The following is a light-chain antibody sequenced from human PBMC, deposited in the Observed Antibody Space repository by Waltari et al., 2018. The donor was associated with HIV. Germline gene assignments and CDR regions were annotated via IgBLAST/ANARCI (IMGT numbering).Light chain of an antibody. Sequence: PPPASSSPGTSGPNSGCGTSRDVDNCELVPSYQQHPGKAPKLLIYDDTKRPSGVPERFSGSNSGNTASLTVCGVQAEDEADYYCRSWAGSSKSEVFGAGTKVTVL. V-gene: IGLV2-8*02. CDR1: SRDVDNCEL. J-gene: IGLJ3*02. CDR2: DDT. CDR3: RSWAGSSKSEV.